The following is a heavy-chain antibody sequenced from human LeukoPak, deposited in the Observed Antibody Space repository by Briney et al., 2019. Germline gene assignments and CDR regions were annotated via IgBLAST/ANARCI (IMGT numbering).Heavy chain of an antibody. D-gene: IGHD1-7*01. CDR3: ARGKHNWNFLMGGRSWFDP. Sequence: PSETLSLTCTVSGGSISSIIYYWGWIRRPPGKRLEWIGTIYYSGSTYYNPSLKSRVTISVDTSKNQFSLKLNSVTAADTAVYYCARGKHNWNFLMGGRSWFDPWGQGTLVTVSS. CDR1: GGSISSIIYY. J-gene: IGHJ5*02. CDR2: IYYSGST. V-gene: IGHV4-39*07.